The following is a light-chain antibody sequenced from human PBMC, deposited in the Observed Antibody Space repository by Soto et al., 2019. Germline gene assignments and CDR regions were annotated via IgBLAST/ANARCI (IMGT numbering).Light chain of an antibody. Sequence: KLSLDALSVKQREGGSLACRVSQSIRSHLAWYRRSPGQARRLLLYGASTRAAGPPARFTGSGSGTEFTLTIRSLQSEDFAVCYCQQYPIWPPWPSGQGTKVDIK. CDR1: QSIRSH. CDR3: QQYPIWPPWP. CDR2: GAS. J-gene: IGKJ1*01. V-gene: IGKV3-15*01.